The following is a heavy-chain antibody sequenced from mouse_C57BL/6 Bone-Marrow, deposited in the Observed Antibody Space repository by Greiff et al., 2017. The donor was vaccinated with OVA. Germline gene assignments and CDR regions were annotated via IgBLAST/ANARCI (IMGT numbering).Heavy chain of an antibody. J-gene: IGHJ4*01. V-gene: IGHV1-4*01. D-gene: IGHD2-4*01. CDR1: GYTFTSYT. Sequence: QVQLKQSGAELARPGASVKMSCKASGYTFTSYTMHWVKQRPGQGLEWIGYINPSSGYTKYNQKFKDKATLTADKSSSTAYMQLSSLTSEDSAVYYCARGDDYDDYYAMDYWGQGTSVTVSS. CDR2: INPSSGYT. CDR3: ARGDDYDDYYAMDY.